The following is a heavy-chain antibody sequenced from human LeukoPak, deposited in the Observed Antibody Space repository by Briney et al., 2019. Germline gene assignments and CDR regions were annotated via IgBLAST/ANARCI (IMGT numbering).Heavy chain of an antibody. J-gene: IGHJ4*02. CDR3: ARDSRASGY. D-gene: IGHD3-10*01. V-gene: IGHV3-21*01. CDR1: GFTFSSYS. Sequence: GGSLRLSCAASGFTFSSYSMNWVRQAPGKGLEWVSSITSSNDIYYADSVKGRFTISRDNAKNSLYLQMNSLRAEDTAVYYCARDSRASGYWGQGTLVTVSS. CDR2: ITSSNDI.